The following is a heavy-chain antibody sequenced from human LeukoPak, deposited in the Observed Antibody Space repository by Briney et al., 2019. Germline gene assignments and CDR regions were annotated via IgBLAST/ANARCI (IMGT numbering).Heavy chain of an antibody. CDR2: IYYSGST. Sequence: RTSETLSLTCTVSGGSISSSNSYWGWIRQPPGKGLEWIGTIYYSGSTYYNPSLKSRVTMSVDTSKSQFSLNLMSVTAADTAVYYCTRDTGTTGEVKFDPWGQGTLVTVSS. D-gene: IGHD4-17*01. V-gene: IGHV4-39*07. J-gene: IGHJ5*02. CDR1: GGSISSSNSY. CDR3: TRDTGTTGEVKFDP.